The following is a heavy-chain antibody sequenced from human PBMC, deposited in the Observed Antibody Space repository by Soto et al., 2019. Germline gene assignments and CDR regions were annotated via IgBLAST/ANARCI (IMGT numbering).Heavy chain of an antibody. CDR2: IYYSGST. CDR1: GGSISSGGYS. V-gene: IGHV4-61*08. CDR3: AREIGRGDRVAFDI. Sequence: SETLSLTCAVSGGSISSGGYSWSWIRQPPGKGLEWIGYIYYSGSTNYNPSLKSRVTISVDTSKNQFSLKLSSVTAADTAVYYCAREIGRGDRVAFDIWGQGTMVTVSS. J-gene: IGHJ3*02. D-gene: IGHD7-27*01.